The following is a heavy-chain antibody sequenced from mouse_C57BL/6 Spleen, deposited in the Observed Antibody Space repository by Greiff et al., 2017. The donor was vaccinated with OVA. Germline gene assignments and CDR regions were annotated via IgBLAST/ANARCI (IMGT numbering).Heavy chain of an antibody. CDR1: GYAFTNYL. Sequence: VQLQQSGAELVRPGTSVKVSCKASGYAFTNYLIEWVKQRPGQGLEWIGVINPGSGGTNYNEKFKGKATLTADKSSSTAYMQLSSLTSKDSAVYFCAREGTGTYAMDYWGQGTSVTVSS. D-gene: IGHD4-1*01. CDR3: AREGTGTYAMDY. J-gene: IGHJ4*01. CDR2: INPGSGGT. V-gene: IGHV1-54*01.